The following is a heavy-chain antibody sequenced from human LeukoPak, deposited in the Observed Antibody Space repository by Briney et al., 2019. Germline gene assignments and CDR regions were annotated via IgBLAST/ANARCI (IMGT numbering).Heavy chain of an antibody. Sequence: SETLSLTCTVSGGSISSSSYYWGWIRQPPGKGLEWIGYIYHSGSTYYNPSLKSRVTISVDRSKNQFSLKLSSVTAADTAVYYCARGNNYYDSSGLPVDIWGQGTMVTVSS. V-gene: IGHV4-30-2*01. J-gene: IGHJ3*02. CDR2: IYHSGST. CDR3: ARGNNYYDSSGLPVDI. D-gene: IGHD3-22*01. CDR1: GGSISSSSYY.